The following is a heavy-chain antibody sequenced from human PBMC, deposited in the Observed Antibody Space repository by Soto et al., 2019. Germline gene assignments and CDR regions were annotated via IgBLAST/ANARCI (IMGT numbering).Heavy chain of an antibody. CDR1: GFSLSSSGVG. D-gene: IGHD1-26*01. Sequence: QLTLRESGLTRVRPTQPLTLTCNFSGFSLSSSGVGVGWIRQSPGNAPEWLVVIYWDDDKRYSPSLKSRSTITKDASNNQLVLIMANMDAVDTCIYYCAHRALYSGSYWDGGYFDTWGQGTPVTVSP. V-gene: IGHV2-5*02. J-gene: IGHJ4*02. CDR2: IYWDDDK. CDR3: AHRALYSGSYWDGGYFDT.